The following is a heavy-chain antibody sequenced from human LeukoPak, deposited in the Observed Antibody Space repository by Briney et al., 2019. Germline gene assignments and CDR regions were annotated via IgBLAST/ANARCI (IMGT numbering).Heavy chain of an antibody. CDR2: ISRSGSTI. CDR1: GFTFSSYE. D-gene: IGHD1-1*01. V-gene: IGHV3-48*03. Sequence: QPGGSLILSCAASGFTFSSYEMNWVRQAPGKGLEWVSYISRSGSTIYYADSVKGRFIISRDNAKNSLYLQMNSLRAEDTAIYYCARADWTNWGQGTLVIVSS. J-gene: IGHJ4*02. CDR3: ARADWTN.